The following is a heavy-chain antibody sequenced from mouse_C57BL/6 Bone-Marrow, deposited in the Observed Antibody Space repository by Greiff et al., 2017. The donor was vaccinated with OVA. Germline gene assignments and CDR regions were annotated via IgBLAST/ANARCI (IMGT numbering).Heavy chain of an antibody. CDR1: GFTFSSYA. J-gene: IGHJ3*01. Sequence: EVKVVESGGGLVKPGGSLKLSCAASGFTFSSYAMSWVRQTPEKRLEWVATISDGGSYTYYPDNVKGRFTISRDNAKNNLYLQMSHLKSEDTAMYYCARGGYYGSSYAYWGQGTLVTVSA. D-gene: IGHD1-1*01. CDR2: ISDGGSYT. CDR3: ARGGYYGSSYAY. V-gene: IGHV5-4*03.